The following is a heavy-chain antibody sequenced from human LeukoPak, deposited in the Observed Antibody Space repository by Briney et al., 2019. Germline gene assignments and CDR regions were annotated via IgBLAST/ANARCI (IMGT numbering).Heavy chain of an antibody. CDR2: ISASGGMM. Sequence: GGSLRLSCAASGFRFDDYYLSWIRQAPGKGLEWISFISASGGMMDHADSVKGRFTISRDNAKNSVYLEMNNLRAEDTAVYHCASHLVLSPCDYWGPGTLVTVSS. D-gene: IGHD4/OR15-4a*01. CDR1: GFRFDDYY. V-gene: IGHV3-11*01. CDR3: ASHLVLSPCDY. J-gene: IGHJ4*02.